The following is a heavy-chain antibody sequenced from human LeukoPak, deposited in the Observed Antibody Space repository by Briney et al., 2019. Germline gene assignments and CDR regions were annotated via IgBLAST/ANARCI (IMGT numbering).Heavy chain of an antibody. Sequence: GESLKISCQGSGYSFTSYWITWVRQMPGKGLEWMGRIDPSDSYTNYSPSFQGHVTISADKSINTAYLQWSSLKASDTAMHYCARHSIAAPGIYWFDPWGQGTLVTVSS. V-gene: IGHV5-10-1*01. J-gene: IGHJ5*02. D-gene: IGHD6-13*01. CDR1: GYSFTSYW. CDR2: IDPSDSYT. CDR3: ARHSIAAPGIYWFDP.